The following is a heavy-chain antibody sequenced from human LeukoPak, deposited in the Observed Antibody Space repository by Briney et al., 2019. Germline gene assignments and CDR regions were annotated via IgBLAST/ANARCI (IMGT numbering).Heavy chain of an antibody. CDR3: VTNFDSSGYFGY. V-gene: IGHV7-4-1*01. Sequence: ASVKVSCKASGYTFTRNTINWVRQVPGQGLEWMGWVNTNTGNPTYAQGFTGRFVFSSDTSVSTAYLQIGSLKAEDTAVYYCVTNFDSSGYFGYWGQGTLVTVSS. J-gene: IGHJ4*02. CDR2: VNTNTGNP. CDR1: GYTFTRNT. D-gene: IGHD3-22*01.